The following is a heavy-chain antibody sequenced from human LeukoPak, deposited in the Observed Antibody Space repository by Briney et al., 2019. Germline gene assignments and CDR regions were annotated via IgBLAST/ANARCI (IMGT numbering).Heavy chain of an antibody. CDR2: INHSGST. V-gene: IGHV4-34*01. Sequence: PSETLSLTCAVYGGSFSGYYWSWIRQPPGKGLEWIGEINHSGSTNYNPSLKSRVTISVDTSKNQFSLKLSSVTAADTAVYYCARGNRIAVAGTSLDPFDYWGQGTLVTVSS. CDR1: GGSFSGYY. CDR3: ARGNRIAVAGTSLDPFDY. J-gene: IGHJ4*02. D-gene: IGHD6-19*01.